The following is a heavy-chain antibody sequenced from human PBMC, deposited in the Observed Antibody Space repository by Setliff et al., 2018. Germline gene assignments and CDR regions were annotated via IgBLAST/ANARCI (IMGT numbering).Heavy chain of an antibody. J-gene: IGHJ4*02. V-gene: IGHV4-4*02. D-gene: IGHD3-10*01. Sequence: SETLSLTCTVSGDSIDTDIWWSWVRQSPGKGLEWIGEIYLGGSPTYNPSLKSRVTISIYKSKNQLSLDLTSVTAADTAVYYCARDHGRITMVRGVLWGQGTLVTVS. CDR3: ARDHGRITMVRGVL. CDR2: IYLGGSP. CDR1: GDSIDTDIW.